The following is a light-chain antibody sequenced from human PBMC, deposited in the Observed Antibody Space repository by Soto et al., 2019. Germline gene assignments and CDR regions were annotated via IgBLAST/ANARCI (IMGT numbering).Light chain of an antibody. V-gene: IGKV3-15*01. Sequence: EIVLTQSPGTLSLSPGERATLSCRASQSVSSSYLAWYQQKPGRAPRLLIYAASTRAAGIPDRFSGSGSGTEFTLTISSLQPEDFAVYYCQQYNNWPPLTVGGGTKV. CDR2: AAS. CDR3: QQYNNWPPLT. J-gene: IGKJ4*01. CDR1: QSVSSSY.